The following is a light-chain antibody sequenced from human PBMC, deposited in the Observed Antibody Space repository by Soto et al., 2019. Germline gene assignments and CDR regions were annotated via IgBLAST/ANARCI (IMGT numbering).Light chain of an antibody. Sequence: DIQMTQSPSSRSASGVGVVTGACRASQGISDYLAWYQQKPGKVPQLLIYAASTLHSGVPSRFSGSGSGTDFTLTISCLQSEDFATYYCQQYYSFPWTFGQGTKVDIK. CDR3: QQYYSFPWT. J-gene: IGKJ1*01. V-gene: IGKV1-27*01. CDR2: AAS. CDR1: QGISDY.